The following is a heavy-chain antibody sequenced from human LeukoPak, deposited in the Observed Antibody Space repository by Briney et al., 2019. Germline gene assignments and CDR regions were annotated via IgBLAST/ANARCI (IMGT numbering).Heavy chain of an antibody. J-gene: IGHJ4*02. D-gene: IGHD3-10*01. CDR1: GFPFSNYA. CDR2: ISYDGSNK. CDR3: ARGGDYGSGSFRWRHFDY. Sequence: GGSLRLSRAASGFPFSNYAMHWVRQAPGKGLEWVALISYDGSNKYYADSVKGRFTISRDNSKNTLYLQMNSLRAEDTAVHYCARGGDYGSGSFRWRHFDYWGQGTLVTVSS. V-gene: IGHV3-30-3*01.